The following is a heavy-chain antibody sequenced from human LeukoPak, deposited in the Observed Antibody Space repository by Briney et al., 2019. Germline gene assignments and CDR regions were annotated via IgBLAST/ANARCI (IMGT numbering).Heavy chain of an antibody. CDR1: GSSISSYY. CDR2: IYYSGST. D-gene: IGHD6-19*01. CDR3: ARAVAGSLGDAFDI. J-gene: IGHJ3*02. Sequence: PSGTLSLTCSVSGSSISSYYWSWIRQSPGKGLEWIGYIYYSGSTNYNPSLKSRVTISVDTSKDQFSLKLSSVTAADTAVYYCARAVAGSLGDAFDIWGQGTMVTVSS. V-gene: IGHV4-59*01.